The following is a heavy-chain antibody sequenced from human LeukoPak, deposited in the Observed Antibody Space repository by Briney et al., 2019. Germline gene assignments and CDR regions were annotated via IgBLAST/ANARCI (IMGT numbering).Heavy chain of an antibody. CDR3: AKDLIGAVAGPSVDY. J-gene: IGHJ4*02. D-gene: IGHD6-19*01. CDR1: GFTFSSYD. V-gene: IGHV3-23*01. CDR2: ISGSGGST. Sequence: GGSLTLSCAASGFTFSSYDMSWVRQAPGKGLEWVSAISGSGGSTYYADSVKGRFTISRDNSKNTLYLQMNSLRAEDTAVYYCAKDLIGAVAGPSVDYWGQGTLVTVSS.